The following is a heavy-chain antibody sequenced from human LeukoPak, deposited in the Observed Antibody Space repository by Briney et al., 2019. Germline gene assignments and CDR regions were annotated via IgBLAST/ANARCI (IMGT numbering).Heavy chain of an antibody. Sequence: GASVKVSCKASGYTFTGYYMHWARQAPGQGLEWMGWINPNSGGTNYAQKFQGWVTMTRDTSISTAYMELSRLRSDDTAVYYCARGTIVDDYGDYVGVAYAFDIWGQGTMVTVSS. D-gene: IGHD4-17*01. CDR2: INPNSGGT. CDR3: ARGTIVDDYGDYVGVAYAFDI. V-gene: IGHV1-2*04. CDR1: GYTFTGYY. J-gene: IGHJ3*02.